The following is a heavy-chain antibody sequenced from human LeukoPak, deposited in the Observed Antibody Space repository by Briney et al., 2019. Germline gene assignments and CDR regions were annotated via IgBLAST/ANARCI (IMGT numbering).Heavy chain of an antibody. D-gene: IGHD3-10*01. CDR3: ARGYYGSGSTILGY. CDR2: MNPNSGNT. Sequence: ASVKVSCKASGYTFTSYDINWVRQATGQGLEWMGWMNPNSGNTGYAQKFQGRVTMTRNTSISTACMELSSLRSEDTAVYYCARGYYGSGSTILGYWGQGTLVTVSS. V-gene: IGHV1-8*01. CDR1: GYTFTSYD. J-gene: IGHJ4*02.